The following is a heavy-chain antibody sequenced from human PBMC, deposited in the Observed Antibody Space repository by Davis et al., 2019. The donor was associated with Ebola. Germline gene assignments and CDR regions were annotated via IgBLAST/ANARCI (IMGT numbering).Heavy chain of an antibody. J-gene: IGHJ3*02. CDR2: IKEDGGEK. CDR3: AREGAEQAFDI. CDR1: GLIFNNYW. Sequence: GESLKISCAASGLIFNNYWMSWIRQAPGKGPEWVAIIKEDGGEKYYVDSVKGRFTISRDNSKNTLHFQMNNLRPEDTAVYYCAREGAEQAFDIWGQGTMVTVSS. V-gene: IGHV3-7*01. D-gene: IGHD1-26*01.